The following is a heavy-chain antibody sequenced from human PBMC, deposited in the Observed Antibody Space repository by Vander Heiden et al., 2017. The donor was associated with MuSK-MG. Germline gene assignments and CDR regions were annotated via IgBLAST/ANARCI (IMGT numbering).Heavy chain of an antibody. Sequence: EVQQVESGGGLVQPGGSLRLSCAASGFTFRSYGMSWVRQAQGKGLEWVANIKQDGSEKYYVDSVKGRFTISRDNAKNSLYLQMNSLRAEDTAVYYCARRSRLFGVVISPGQFDYWCQGTLVTVSS. CDR3: ARRSRLFGVVISPGQFDY. D-gene: IGHD3-3*01. J-gene: IGHJ4*02. CDR1: GFTFRSYG. CDR2: IKQDGSEK. V-gene: IGHV3-7*01.